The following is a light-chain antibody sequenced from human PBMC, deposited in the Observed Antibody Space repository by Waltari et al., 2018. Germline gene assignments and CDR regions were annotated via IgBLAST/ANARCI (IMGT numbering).Light chain of an antibody. V-gene: IGLV4-69*01. CDR1: SCHSRHA. J-gene: IGLJ3*02. CDR3: QTWGTGTVV. Sequence: QVVLTQSPSASASLGASVKLTCTLTSCHSRHAIAWHQHQPNKGPRYLMTVNSDGSHNKGDVIPDRFSGSSSGAERYLTISSLQSDDEADYYCQTWGTGTVVFGGGTKLTVL. CDR2: VNSDGSH.